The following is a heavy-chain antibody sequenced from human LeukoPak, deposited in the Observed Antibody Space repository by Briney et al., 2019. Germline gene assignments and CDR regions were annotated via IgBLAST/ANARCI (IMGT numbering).Heavy chain of an antibody. CDR2: ISYDGSNK. Sequence: GRSLRLSCAASGFTFSSYAMRWVRLAPGKGLEWVAVISYDGSNKYYADSVKGRFTISRDNSKNTLYLQMNSLRAEDTAVYYCARDLWLVEWSEGMDVWGQGTAVTVSS. CDR1: GFTFSSYA. D-gene: IGHD3-3*01. J-gene: IGHJ6*02. CDR3: ARDLWLVEWSEGMDV. V-gene: IGHV3-30-3*01.